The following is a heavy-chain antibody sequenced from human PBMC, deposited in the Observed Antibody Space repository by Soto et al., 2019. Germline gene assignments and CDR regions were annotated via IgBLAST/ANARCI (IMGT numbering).Heavy chain of an antibody. CDR2: IYYSGST. J-gene: IGHJ5*02. V-gene: IGHV4-39*01. D-gene: IGHD6-13*01. Sequence: QLQLQESGPGLVKPSETLSLTCTVSGGSISSSSYYWGWIRQPPGKGLEWIGSIYYSGSTYYNPSLKSRVTISVDTSKNQFALKLSSVTAADTAVYYCASLIAAAGTWWFDPWGQGTLVTVSS. CDR3: ASLIAAAGTWWFDP. CDR1: GGSISSSSYY.